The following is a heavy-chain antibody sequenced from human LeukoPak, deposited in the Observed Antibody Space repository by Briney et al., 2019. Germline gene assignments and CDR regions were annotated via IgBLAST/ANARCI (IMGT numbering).Heavy chain of an antibody. V-gene: IGHV4-59*01. Sequence: SETLSLTCTVSGGSISSYYWSWIRQPPGKGLEWIGYIYYSGSTNYNPSLKSRVTISVDTSKNQFSLKLSSVTAADTAVYYRAREASFYDSSGFDCWGQGTLVTVSS. J-gene: IGHJ4*02. D-gene: IGHD3-22*01. CDR2: IYYSGST. CDR1: GGSISSYY. CDR3: AREASFYDSSGFDC.